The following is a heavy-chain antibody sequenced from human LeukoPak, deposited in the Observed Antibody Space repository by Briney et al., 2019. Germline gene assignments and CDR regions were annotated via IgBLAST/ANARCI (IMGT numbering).Heavy chain of an antibody. CDR1: GFTFSIYG. V-gene: IGHV3-30*18. Sequence: PGGSLRLSCAASGFTFSIYGMHWVRQAPGKGLEWVAVISSDGNDQYYTDSVKGRFTIFRDNVKNTLYLLMNTLRAEDTAVYYCAKDLTWSHDSDSRGYYGSDYWGRGTLVTVSS. CDR3: AKDLTWSHDSDSRGYYGSDY. D-gene: IGHD3-22*01. CDR2: ISSDGNDQ. J-gene: IGHJ4*02.